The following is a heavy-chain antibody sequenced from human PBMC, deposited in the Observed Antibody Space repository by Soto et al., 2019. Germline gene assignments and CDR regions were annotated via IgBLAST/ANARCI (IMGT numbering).Heavy chain of an antibody. CDR3: ARDLELRFLAGMDV. D-gene: IGHD3-3*01. V-gene: IGHV3-21*01. CDR1: GFTFSSYS. Sequence: PGGSMRLSCAASGFTFSSYSMNWVRQAPGKGLEWVSSISSSSSYIYYADSVKGRFTISRDNAKNSLYLQMNSLRAEDTAVYYCARDLELRFLAGMDVWGQGTTVTV. CDR2: ISSSSSYI. J-gene: IGHJ6*02.